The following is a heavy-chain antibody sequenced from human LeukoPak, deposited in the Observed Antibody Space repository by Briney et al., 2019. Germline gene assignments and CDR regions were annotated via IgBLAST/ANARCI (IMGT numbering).Heavy chain of an antibody. Sequence: ASVKVSCKASGYTFTGYYMHWVRQAPGQGLEWMGWINPNSGGTNYAQKFQGWVTMTRNTSISTAYMELSSLRSEDTAVYYCARSKAAGTLGYRGQGTLVTVSS. CDR2: INPNSGGT. D-gene: IGHD6-6*01. J-gene: IGHJ4*02. CDR1: GYTFTGYY. V-gene: IGHV1-2*04. CDR3: ARSKAAGTLGY.